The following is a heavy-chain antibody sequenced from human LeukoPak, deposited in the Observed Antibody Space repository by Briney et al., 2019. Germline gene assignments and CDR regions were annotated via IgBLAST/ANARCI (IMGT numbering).Heavy chain of an antibody. J-gene: IGHJ4*02. D-gene: IGHD5-12*01. Sequence: GGSLRLSCAASGFTFSSYSVNWVRQAPGKGLEWVSSISSRTSYIYYADSVKGRFTISRDNAKNSLFLQMNSLRAEDTAVYYCARGSTGGYSGYDATRKSFDYWGQRTLVTVSS. CDR2: ISSRTSYI. CDR1: GFTFSSYS. CDR3: ARGSTGGYSGYDATRKSFDY. V-gene: IGHV3-21*01.